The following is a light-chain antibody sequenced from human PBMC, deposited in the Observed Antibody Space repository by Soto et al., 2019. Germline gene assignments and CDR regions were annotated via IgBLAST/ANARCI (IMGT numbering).Light chain of an antibody. V-gene: IGLV2-14*01. CDR1: ISDIGAYNS. J-gene: IGLJ1*01. CDR2: QVS. CDR3: LSYTASSTSV. Sequence: QPALTQPSSVLGSPGRPITISSTGTISDIGAYNSVSWYQHHPGKAPKLIVFQVSFRPSAVSDRFSGSKSDNTASLTISGLQTEDEADYYCLSYTASSTSVFGTGTKVTV.